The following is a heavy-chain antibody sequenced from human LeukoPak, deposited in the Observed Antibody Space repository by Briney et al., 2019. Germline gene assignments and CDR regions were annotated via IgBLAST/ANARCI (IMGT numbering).Heavy chain of an antibody. D-gene: IGHD6-13*01. Sequence: GESLKISCQGSGYNFPIYWIGWVRQMPGQGLEWMGIIYPDDSNTIYGPSFQGQVTISADKSINTAYLEWSSLKASDTAIYYCARQGAAGKYYYYYMDFWGKGTTVTVSS. CDR3: ARQGAAGKYYYYYMDF. J-gene: IGHJ6*03. CDR1: GYNFPIYW. V-gene: IGHV5-51*01. CDR2: IYPDDSNT.